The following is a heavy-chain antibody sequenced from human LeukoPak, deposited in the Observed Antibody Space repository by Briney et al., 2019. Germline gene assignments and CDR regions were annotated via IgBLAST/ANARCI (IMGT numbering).Heavy chain of an antibody. CDR2: ISWNSGSI. CDR1: GFTFDDYA. J-gene: IGHJ6*03. V-gene: IGHV3-9*01. CDR3: ARVPYYVYYMDV. Sequence: GESLRLSCAASGFTFDDYAMHWVRQAPGKGLEWVSGISWNSGSIGYADSVKGRFTISRDNAKNSLYLQMNSLRAEDTAVYYCARVPYYVYYMDVWGKGTTVTISS. D-gene: IGHD3-10*02.